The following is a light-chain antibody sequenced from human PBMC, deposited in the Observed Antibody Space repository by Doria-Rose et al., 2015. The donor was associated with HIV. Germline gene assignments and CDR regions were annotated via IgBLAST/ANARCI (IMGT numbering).Light chain of an antibody. Sequence: TQSSGTLSLSPGERATLSCRASQSVSANYLAWYQQIPDQSPRLLIYGASSRSTDSPDRFSGSGSGTDFTLTISRLEPEDFAVYYCHQYASSRTFGQGTKVEIK. J-gene: IGKJ1*01. V-gene: IGKV3-20*01. CDR2: GAS. CDR3: HQYASSRT. CDR1: QSVSANY.